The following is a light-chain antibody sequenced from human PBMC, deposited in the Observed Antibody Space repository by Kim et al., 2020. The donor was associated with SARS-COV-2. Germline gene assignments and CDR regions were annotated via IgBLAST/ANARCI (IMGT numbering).Light chain of an antibody. V-gene: IGKV1-5*01. J-gene: IGKJ2*01. CDR1: QNIGSW. CDR2: DAS. CDR3: QQYKTYYT. Sequence: DIQMTQSPSALSASVGDKVTITCRASQNIGSWLAWYQQMPGKAPKLLIYDASSLDSEVPSRFSGSGSGTDFTLTISSLQPDDFATYYCQQYKTYYTFGQGTKLEIK.